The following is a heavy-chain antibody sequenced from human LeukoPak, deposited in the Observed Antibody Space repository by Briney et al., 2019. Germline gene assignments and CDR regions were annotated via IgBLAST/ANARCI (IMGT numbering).Heavy chain of an antibody. D-gene: IGHD3-3*01. CDR1: GFTVSSNY. CDR3: ARELTIFGVAEMAYNWFDP. J-gene: IGHJ5*02. Sequence: SGGSLRLSCAASGFTVSSNYMSWVRQAPGKGLEWVSVIYSGGSTYYADSVKGRFTISRDNSKNTLYLQMNSLRAEDTAVYYCARELTIFGVAEMAYNWFDPWGQGTLVTVSS. CDR2: IYSGGST. V-gene: IGHV3-53*01.